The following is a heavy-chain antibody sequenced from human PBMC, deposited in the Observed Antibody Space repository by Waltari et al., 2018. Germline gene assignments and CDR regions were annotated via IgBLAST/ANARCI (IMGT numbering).Heavy chain of an antibody. V-gene: IGHV3-48*03. CDR2: ISSSGSTI. J-gene: IGHJ4*02. D-gene: IGHD3-10*01. CDR1: GFTFSSYE. Sequence: EVQLVESGGGLVQPGGSLRLSCAASGFTFSSYEMNWVRQAPGKGLEWVSYISSSGSTIYYADSVKGRFTISRDNAKNSLYLQMNSLRAEDTAVYYCARGGLGLLWFGELFTDFDYWGQGTLVTVSS. CDR3: ARGGLGLLWFGELFTDFDY.